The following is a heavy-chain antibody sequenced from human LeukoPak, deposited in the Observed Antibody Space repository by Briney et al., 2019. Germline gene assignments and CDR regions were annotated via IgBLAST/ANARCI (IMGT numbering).Heavy chain of an antibody. J-gene: IGHJ4*02. Sequence: GASVKVSCKASGYTFTSYGFSWVRQAPGQGLEWMGWVSAYNGDTNYAQKVQGRVTMTTDTSTRTAYMELRGLRSDDTAVYYCARIAQQHLARHFDFRGQGTLVTVSS. CDR2: VSAYNGDT. CDR1: GYTFTSYG. CDR3: ARIAQQHLARHFDF. D-gene: IGHD6-13*01. V-gene: IGHV1-18*04.